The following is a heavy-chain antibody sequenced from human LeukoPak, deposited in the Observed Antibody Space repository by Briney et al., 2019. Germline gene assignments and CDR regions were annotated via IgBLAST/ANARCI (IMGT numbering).Heavy chain of an antibody. D-gene: IGHD6-19*01. V-gene: IGHV3-30*18. CDR1: GFTFSSYG. J-gene: IGHJ3*02. CDR3: AKDQKGLAVALGDAFDI. CDR2: ISYDGSNK. Sequence: SGRSLRLSCAASGFTFSSYGMHWVRQAPGKGLEWVAVISYDGSNKYYADSVKGRFTISRDNSKNTLYLQMNSLRAEDTAVYYCAKDQKGLAVALGDAFDIWGQGTMVTVSS.